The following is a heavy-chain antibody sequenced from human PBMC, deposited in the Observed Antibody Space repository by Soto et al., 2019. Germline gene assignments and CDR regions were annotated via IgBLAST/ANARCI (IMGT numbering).Heavy chain of an antibody. CDR2: MHRNGNST. D-gene: IGHD4-4*01. J-gene: IGHJ5*01. CDR1: GFSLEEYG. V-gene: IGHV3-20*04. Sequence: EVQLVESGGGVVRPGGSLRLACVVSGFSLEEYGMSWVRQAPGKGPEWVSGMHRNGNSTGYADAVKGRFTISRDDDKNSLYVKMSSVRAEDTAFYYCGRAHIWCYDYSNSGHSRGHGPRVPVS. CDR3: GRAHIWCYDYSNSGHS.